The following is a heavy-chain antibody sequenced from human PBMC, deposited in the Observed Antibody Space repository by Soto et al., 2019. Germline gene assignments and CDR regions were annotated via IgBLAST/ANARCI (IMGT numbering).Heavy chain of an antibody. CDR2: IYTSGST. Sequence: QVQLQESGPGLVKPSETLSLTCTVSGGSISSYYWSWIRQPAGKGLEWIGRIYTSGSTNYNPSLKSRVTMSVDTAKNQFSLKLSSVTAADTAVYYCARDMEYCSSTSCYSYDYWGQGTLVTVSS. CDR3: ARDMEYCSSTSCYSYDY. CDR1: GGSISSYY. D-gene: IGHD2-2*01. J-gene: IGHJ4*02. V-gene: IGHV4-4*07.